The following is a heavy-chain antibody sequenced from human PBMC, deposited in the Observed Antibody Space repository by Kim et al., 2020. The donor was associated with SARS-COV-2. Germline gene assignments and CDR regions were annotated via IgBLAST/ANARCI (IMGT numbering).Heavy chain of an antibody. V-gene: IGHV3-23*01. J-gene: IGHJ6*03. D-gene: IGHD3-3*01. Sequence: GGSLRLSCAASGFTFSSYAMSWVRQAPGKGLEWVSAISGSGGCTYYADSVKGRFTISRDNSKNTLYLQMNSLRAEDTAVYYCAKGDDLDLYYMDVWGKGTTVTVSS. CDR1: GFTFSSYA. CDR2: ISGSGGCT. CDR3: AKGDDLDLYYMDV.